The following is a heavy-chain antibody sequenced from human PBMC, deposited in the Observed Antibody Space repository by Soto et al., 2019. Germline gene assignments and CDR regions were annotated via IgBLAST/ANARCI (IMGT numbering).Heavy chain of an antibody. J-gene: IGHJ5*02. CDR2: IYYSGST. CDR3: ARDVGGAHVGRWFDP. Sequence: QVQLHESGPGLVKPSETLSLTCAVSGGSVSSGTYYWSWIRQPPGKVLEWIGYIYYSGSTNYNPSLKSRVTMSVDTSENQFSLKLNSVSTADTAVYYCARDVGGAHVGRWFDPWGQGTLVAVSS. V-gene: IGHV4-61*01. D-gene: IGHD1-26*01. CDR1: GGSVSSGTYY.